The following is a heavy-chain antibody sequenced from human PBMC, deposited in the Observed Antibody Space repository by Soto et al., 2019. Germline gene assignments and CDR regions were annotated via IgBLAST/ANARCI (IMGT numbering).Heavy chain of an antibody. V-gene: IGHV4-61*08. CDR2: IYYSGST. CDR1: GDSITNGGYY. J-gene: IGHJ5*02. Sequence: PSETLSLTCTVSGDSITNGGYYWSWIRQFPGKGLEWIGYIYYSGSTNYNPSLKSRVTISVDRSKNQFSLKLSSVTAADTAVYYCARERPDGSRLDPWGQGTLVTVSS. CDR3: ARERPDGSRLDP. D-gene: IGHD6-13*01.